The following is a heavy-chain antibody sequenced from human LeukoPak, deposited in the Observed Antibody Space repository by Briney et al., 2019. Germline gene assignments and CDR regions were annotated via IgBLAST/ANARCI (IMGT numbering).Heavy chain of an antibody. CDR3: ARGRRVIWFGELSYYYMDV. J-gene: IGHJ6*03. CDR2: KQAGSEK. V-gene: IGHV3-7*01. D-gene: IGHD3-10*01. Sequence: KQAGSEKYYVDSVKGRFTMSRDNAKNSLFLQMNSLRAEDTAVYYCARGRRVIWFGELSYYYMDVWGKGTTVTVSS.